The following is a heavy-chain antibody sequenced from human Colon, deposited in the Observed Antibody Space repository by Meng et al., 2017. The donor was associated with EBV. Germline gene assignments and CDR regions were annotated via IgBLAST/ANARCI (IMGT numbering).Heavy chain of an antibody. Sequence: LQLKESGPGLVKPSETLSLTCTVSGGSISSSSYSCAWIRQPPGKGLEWIGGISYGGSTSYNPSLKSRVTISIDTSKNQFSLSLTSVTAADTAIYYCARGIQIWHEIDYWGQGTLVTVSS. V-gene: IGHV4-39*07. CDR1: GGSISSSSYS. CDR2: ISYGGST. J-gene: IGHJ4*02. CDR3: ARGIQIWHEIDY. D-gene: IGHD5-18*01.